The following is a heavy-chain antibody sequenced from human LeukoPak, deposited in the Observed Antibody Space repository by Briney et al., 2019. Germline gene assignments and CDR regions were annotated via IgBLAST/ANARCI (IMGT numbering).Heavy chain of an antibody. D-gene: IGHD3-22*01. Sequence: SETLSLTCTVSGGSISSSSYYWGWIRQPAGKGLEWIGRIYTSGSTNYNPSLKSRVTMSVDTSKNQFSLKLSSVTAADTAVYYCARGREHGSYDSSGLGHYMDVWGKGTTVIVSS. CDR1: GGSISSSSYY. CDR2: IYTSGST. V-gene: IGHV4-61*02. J-gene: IGHJ6*03. CDR3: ARGREHGSYDSSGLGHYMDV.